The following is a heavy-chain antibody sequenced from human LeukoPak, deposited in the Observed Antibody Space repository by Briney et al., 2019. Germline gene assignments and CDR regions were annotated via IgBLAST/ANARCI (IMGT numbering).Heavy chain of an antibody. CDR1: GFTVSSNY. D-gene: IGHD3-3*01. CDR2: ISYDGSNK. CDR3: ARDDEDLWDY. Sequence: GGSLRLSCAASGFTVSSNYMSWVRQAPGKGLEWVAVISYDGSNKYYADSVKGRFTISRDNSKNTLYLQMNSLRAEDTAVYYCARDDEDLWDYWGQGTLVTVSS. V-gene: IGHV3-30-3*01. J-gene: IGHJ4*02.